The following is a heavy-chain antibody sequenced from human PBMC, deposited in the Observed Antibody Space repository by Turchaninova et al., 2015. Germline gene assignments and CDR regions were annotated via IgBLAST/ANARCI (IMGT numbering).Heavy chain of an antibody. D-gene: IGHD3-16*01. J-gene: IGHJ3*02. CDR1: GGSISSGNYY. CDR2: SSYSGSA. V-gene: IGHV4-30-4*08. CDR3: ARDLGGHDAFDI. Sequence: QVQLQESGPGLVQPSQTLSLTCVVSGGSISSGNYYWTWVRQPPGKGLECIGYSSYSGSAYYNPSLKSRVSISVDTAKNQVSLMMTSVTAADTAVYYCARDLGGHDAFDIWGQGTMVTVSS.